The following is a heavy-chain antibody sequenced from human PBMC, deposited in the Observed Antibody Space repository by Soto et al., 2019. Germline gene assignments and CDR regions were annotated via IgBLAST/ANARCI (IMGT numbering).Heavy chain of an antibody. CDR1: GGSVSSYW. CDR2: IYYTGST. Sequence: SETLSLTCSVSGGSVSSYWWSWIRQPPGKGLEWIGYIYYTGSTNYSPSLKGRVTISLDASKSQFSLKLTSVTAADTAVYYCARGPGASDYYFDYWGPGILVTVSS. D-gene: IGHD3-10*01. CDR3: ARGPGASDYYFDY. J-gene: IGHJ4*02. V-gene: IGHV4-59*02.